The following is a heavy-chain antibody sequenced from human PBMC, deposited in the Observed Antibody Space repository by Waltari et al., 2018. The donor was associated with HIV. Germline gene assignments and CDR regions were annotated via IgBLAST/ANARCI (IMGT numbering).Heavy chain of an antibody. CDR2: MYTRESMYTRWSI. J-gene: IGHJ6*02. CDR1: GDSINSYS. V-gene: IGHV4-4*07. D-gene: IGHD1-1*01. CDR3: ARGIEGQNGVVYYYYMDV. Sequence: QVQLQESGPGLVKPSETLSLTCNVSGDSINSYSWSWARQPAGTGLEWIGRMYTRESMYTRWSINYNPSLKSRVTMSVDTSKNQFSLKLTSVTAADTAVYYCARGIEGQNGVVYYYYMDVWGQGTTVTVSS.